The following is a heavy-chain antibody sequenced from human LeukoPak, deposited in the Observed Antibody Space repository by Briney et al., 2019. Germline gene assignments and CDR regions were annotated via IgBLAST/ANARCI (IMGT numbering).Heavy chain of an antibody. V-gene: IGHV4-34*09. CDR3: ARDHTETSSLNFRNYYYYGMDI. D-gene: IGHD4-11*01. Sequence: PSETLSLTCAVYGGSFSGYYWSWIRQPPGKGLEWIGEINHSGSTNYNPSLTSRVTMSVDTSENQFSLKLSSVTAADTAIYYCARDHTETSSLNFRNYYYYGMDIWGQGTTVIVSS. CDR2: INHSGST. J-gene: IGHJ6*02. CDR1: GGSFSGYY.